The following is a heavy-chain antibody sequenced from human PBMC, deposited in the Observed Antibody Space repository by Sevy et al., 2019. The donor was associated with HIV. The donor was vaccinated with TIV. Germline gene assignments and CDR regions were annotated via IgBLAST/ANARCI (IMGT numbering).Heavy chain of an antibody. CDR1: GGSFSNFP. D-gene: IGHD3-22*01. Sequence: ASVKVSCKASGGSFSNFPVSWVRQAPGQGLEWMGMIISKFDTTDYAQKFQGRVTITADESTTTAYMELTSLRSDDTAVYYCAREIPDDVSGYYSVDAFDIWGQGTKVTVSS. V-gene: IGHV1-69*13. J-gene: IGHJ3*02. CDR3: AREIPDDVSGYYSVDAFDI. CDR2: IISKFDTT.